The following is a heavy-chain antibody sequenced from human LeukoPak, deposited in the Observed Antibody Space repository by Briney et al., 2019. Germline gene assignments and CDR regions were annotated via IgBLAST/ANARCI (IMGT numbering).Heavy chain of an antibody. CDR3: ARGGTFYRGTLLNYFDY. J-gene: IGHJ4*02. CDR2: IIPISSTA. CDR1: GGTFSSYA. Sequence: ASVKVSCKASGGTFSSYAISWVRQAPGQGLEWMGGIIPISSTANYAQKFQGRVTFTTDESTSTAYMELPSLRSEDTAVYYCARGGTFYRGTLLNYFDYWGQGSLVTVSS. V-gene: IGHV1-69*05. D-gene: IGHD1-14*01.